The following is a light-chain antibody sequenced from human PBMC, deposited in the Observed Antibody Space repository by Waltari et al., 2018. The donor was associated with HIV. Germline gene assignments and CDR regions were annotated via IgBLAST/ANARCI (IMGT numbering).Light chain of an antibody. Sequence: QSALTQPRSVSGSPGQSVTISCTGTSIDVGGDNFVSCYQQHPAKAPKLMIYDVTKRPSGVPDRFSGSKSGNTASLTISGLQAEDEADYYCFSYATGSYWVFGGGTKLTAL. CDR2: DVT. CDR1: SIDVGGDNF. CDR3: FSYATGSYWV. V-gene: IGLV2-11*01. J-gene: IGLJ3*02.